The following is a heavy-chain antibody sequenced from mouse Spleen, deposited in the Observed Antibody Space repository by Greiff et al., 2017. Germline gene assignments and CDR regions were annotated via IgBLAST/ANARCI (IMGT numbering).Heavy chain of an antibody. V-gene: IGHV1-85*01. J-gene: IGHJ1*01. CDR2: IFPGDGST. CDR1: GYTFTSYD. CDR3: TIYHYYGSSYWYFDV. D-gene: IGHD1-1*01. Sequence: QVQLQQSGAELVKPGASVKLSCTASGYTFTSYDINWVRQRPEQGLEWIGWIFPGDGSTKYNEKFKRKATLTVDKSSSTAYMQLSSLTSEDSAVYYCTIYHYYGSSYWYFDVWGAGTTVTVSS.